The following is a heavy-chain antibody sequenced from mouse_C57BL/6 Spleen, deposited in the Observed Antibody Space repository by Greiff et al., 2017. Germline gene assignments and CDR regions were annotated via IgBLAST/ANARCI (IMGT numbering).Heavy chain of an antibody. J-gene: IGHJ2*01. V-gene: IGHV1-26*01. D-gene: IGHD2-4*01. Sequence: EVQLQQSGPELVKPGASVKISCTASGYTFTDYYMNWVKQSHGKSLEWIGDINPNNGGTSYNQKFKGKATLTVDKSSSTAYMELRSLTSEDSAVYYCARCYDYFYYFDYWGQGTTLTVSS. CDR3: ARCYDYFYYFDY. CDR1: GYTFTDYY. CDR2: INPNNGGT.